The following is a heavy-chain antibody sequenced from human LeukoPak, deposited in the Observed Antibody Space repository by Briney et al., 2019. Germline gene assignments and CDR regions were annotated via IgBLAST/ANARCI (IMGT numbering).Heavy chain of an antibody. CDR3: ARHRTRLNWFDP. Sequence: PSETLSLTCTVSGYSISSGYYWGWIRQPPGKGLEGIGSIYHSGSTYYNPSLKSRVTISVDTSKNQFSLKLRSVTAADTAVYYCARHRTRLNWFDPWGQGTLVTVSS. D-gene: IGHD1-1*01. V-gene: IGHV4-38-2*02. CDR1: GYSISSGYY. J-gene: IGHJ5*02. CDR2: IYHSGST.